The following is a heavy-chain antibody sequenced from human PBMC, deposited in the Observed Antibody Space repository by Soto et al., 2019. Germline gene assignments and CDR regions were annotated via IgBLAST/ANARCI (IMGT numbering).Heavy chain of an antibody. J-gene: IGHJ3*02. CDR1: GFTFSRDG. CDR2: VTDNGRST. V-gene: IGHV3-23*01. D-gene: IGHD2-15*01. Sequence: EVQLLESGGGLVQAGGSLRLSCAASGFTFSRDGMSWVRQAPGKGLEWVSLVTDNGRSTYYADSVKGRFTISRDNTKNTLSLQMNGLRAEDTAVYYCAKDRMNHNSVWDPFDIWGQGTMVTVSS. CDR3: AKDRMNHNSVWDPFDI.